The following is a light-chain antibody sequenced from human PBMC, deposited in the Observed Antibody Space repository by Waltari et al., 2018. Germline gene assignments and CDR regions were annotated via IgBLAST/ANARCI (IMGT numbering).Light chain of an antibody. J-gene: IGLJ2*01. CDR3: LAWDSISDVV. CDR2: QDS. V-gene: IGLV3-1*01. Sequence: YELTQPPSVSVSPGQTVSITCSGGKLEDKYVCWYQQKTGQSPVLVMHQDSRRPSGIPERFSGSSSGNTATLTISGTQAMDEADYYCLAWDSISDVVFGGGTRLTVL. CDR1: KLEDKY.